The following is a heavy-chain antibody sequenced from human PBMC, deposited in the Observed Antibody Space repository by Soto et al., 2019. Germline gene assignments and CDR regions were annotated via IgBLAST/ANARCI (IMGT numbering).Heavy chain of an antibody. CDR2: ISGGGSST. CDR1: GFTFSSSA. Sequence: GGSLRLSCAASGFTFSSSAMHWVRRAPGKGLEWVAAISGGGSSTYYADSVKGRFTISRDNSKNTLYLQMNSLRAEDTAVYYCAKDSGDYFLATTPTYWGQGTLVTVSS. CDR3: AKDSGDYFLATTPTY. V-gene: IGHV3-23*01. J-gene: IGHJ4*02. D-gene: IGHD4-17*01.